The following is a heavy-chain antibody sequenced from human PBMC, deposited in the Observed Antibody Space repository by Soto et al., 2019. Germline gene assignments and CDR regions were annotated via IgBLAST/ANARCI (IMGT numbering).Heavy chain of an antibody. V-gene: IGHV1-8*01. J-gene: IGHJ4*02. CDR2: MNPNSGNT. CDR3: ARGLKLRGVSYRRIFDY. CDR1: GYTFTSYD. D-gene: IGHD3-10*01. Sequence: QVQLVQSGAEVKKPGASVKVSCKASGYTFTSYDINWVRQATGQGLEWMGWMNPNSGNTGYAQKFQGRVTMTRNTSISTAYMELSSLRSEDTAVYYCARGLKLRGVSYRRIFDYWGQGTLVTVSS.